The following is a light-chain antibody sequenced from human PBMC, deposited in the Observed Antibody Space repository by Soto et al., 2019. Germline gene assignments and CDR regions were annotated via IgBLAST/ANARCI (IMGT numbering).Light chain of an antibody. Sequence: EIVLTQSPGTLSLSPGETATLSCRARQSINNYFLGWHQQRPCQAPRLLIFRASRRASGIPDRFRGSGSGTDFPLTITIREPDDFAVYYCQEYTNAPRTFGQGTQVEIK. V-gene: IGKV3-20*01. CDR2: RAS. CDR3: QEYTNAPRT. CDR1: QSINNYF. J-gene: IGKJ1*01.